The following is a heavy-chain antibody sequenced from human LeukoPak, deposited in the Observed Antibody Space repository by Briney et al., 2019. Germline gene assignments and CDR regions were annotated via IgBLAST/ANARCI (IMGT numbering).Heavy chain of an antibody. J-gene: IGHJ6*03. Sequence: SVTVSCTASGGTFTSYAISWVRQAPGQGLEWMGGIIPIFGKANYAQKFQGRVTITTDKSTSTAYMELSSLRSDDTAVYYCARALSDAYYYYYMDVGGKGTTVTVS. CDR3: ARALSDAYYYYYMDV. CDR1: GGTFTSYA. CDR2: IIPIFGKA. V-gene: IGHV1-69*05.